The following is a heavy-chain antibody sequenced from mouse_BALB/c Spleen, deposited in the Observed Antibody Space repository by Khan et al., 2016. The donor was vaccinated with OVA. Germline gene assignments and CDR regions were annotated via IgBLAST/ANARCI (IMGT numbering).Heavy chain of an antibody. Sequence: QVQLKESGPGLVAPSQSLSITCTVSGFSLSRYNIHWVRQPPGTGLEWLGMIWGGGGTDYNSTLKSRLSIRKDNSQSQVLLKMNSLQTDDTAMYYCARAYYRYDGYYAMDYWGQGTSVTVSS. CDR2: IWGGGGT. D-gene: IGHD2-14*01. CDR1: GFSLSRYN. V-gene: IGHV2-6-4*01. CDR3: ARAYYRYDGYYAMDY. J-gene: IGHJ4*01.